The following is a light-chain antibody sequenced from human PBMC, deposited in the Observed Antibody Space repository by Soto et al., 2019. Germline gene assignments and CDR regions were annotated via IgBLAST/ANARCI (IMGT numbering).Light chain of an antibody. V-gene: IGKV1-5*03. CDR3: QQYSSYSPYT. J-gene: IGKJ2*01. Sequence: DIQMTQSPSTLSASVGDRVTITCRASQTISSMLAWYQQKPGKAPRLLIYKASNLENGVPSRFSGSGSGTEFTLTISSLQPDDFATYYCQQYSSYSPYTLGQGTKLEI. CDR2: KAS. CDR1: QTISSM.